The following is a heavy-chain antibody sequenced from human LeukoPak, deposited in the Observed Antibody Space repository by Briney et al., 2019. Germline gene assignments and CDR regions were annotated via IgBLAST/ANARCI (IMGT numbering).Heavy chain of an antibody. J-gene: IGHJ3*02. Sequence: GGSLKLSCAASGFTFSSYGMHWVRQAPGKGLEWVAVISYDGSNKYYADSVKGRFTISRDNSKNTLYLQMNSLRAEDTAVYYCAKDVGAADAFDIWGQGTMVTVSS. V-gene: IGHV3-30*18. D-gene: IGHD6-13*01. CDR3: AKDVGAADAFDI. CDR1: GFTFSSYG. CDR2: ISYDGSNK.